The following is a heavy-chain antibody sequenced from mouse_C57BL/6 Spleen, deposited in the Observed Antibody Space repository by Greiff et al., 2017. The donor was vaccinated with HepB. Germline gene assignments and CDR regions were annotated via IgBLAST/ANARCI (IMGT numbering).Heavy chain of an antibody. J-gene: IGHJ3*01. CDR3: ARWEDDYPWFAY. CDR1: GFTFSDYG. CDR2: ISSGSSTI. D-gene: IGHD2-4*01. V-gene: IGHV5-17*01. Sequence: EVKVVESGGGLVKPGGSLKLSCAASGFTFSDYGMHWVRQAPEKGLEWVAYISSGSSTIYYADTVKGRFTISRDNAKNTPFLQMTSLRSEDSAMFDGARWEDDYPWFAYWGQGTLVTVAA.